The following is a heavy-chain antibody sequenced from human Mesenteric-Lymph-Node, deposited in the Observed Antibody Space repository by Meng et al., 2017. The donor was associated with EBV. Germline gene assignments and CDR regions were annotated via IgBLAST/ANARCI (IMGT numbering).Heavy chain of an antibody. V-gene: IGHV4-4*02. J-gene: IGHJ5*02. CDR2: IFHSGIT. D-gene: IGHD5-12*01. CDR1: GGSIDSSNW. Sequence: QGQLRESGPGVVRPSGTLSLTCAVSGGSIDSSNWWSWVRQPPGKGLEWIGEIFHSGITDYNPSLKNRVIMSVDKSTNQFSLNLISVTAADTATYYCATGERSGYVAHWGQGTLVTVSS. CDR3: ATGERSGYVAH.